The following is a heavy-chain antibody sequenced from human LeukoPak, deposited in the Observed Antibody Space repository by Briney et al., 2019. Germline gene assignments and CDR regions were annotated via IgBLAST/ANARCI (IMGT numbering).Heavy chain of an antibody. CDR1: GGSISSYY. CDR3: ARGGSLPTTVTTLGL. D-gene: IGHD4-17*01. V-gene: IGHV4-59*01. Sequence: PSETLSLTCTVSGGSISSYYWSWIRQPPGKGLEWIGYIYYSGSTNYNPSLKSRVTISVDTSKNQFSLKLSSVTAADTAVYYCARGGSLPTTVTTLGLWGQGTLVIVSS. CDR2: IYYSGST. J-gene: IGHJ4*02.